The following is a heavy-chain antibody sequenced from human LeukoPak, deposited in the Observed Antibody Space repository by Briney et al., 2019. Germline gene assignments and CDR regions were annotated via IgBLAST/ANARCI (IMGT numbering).Heavy chain of an antibody. D-gene: IGHD4-23*01. V-gene: IGHV4-59*08. J-gene: IGHJ4*02. Sequence: SETLSLTCIVSGSISSYYWTWIRQPPGKGLEWIGHSYFTGNPNYNPSLKSRVTISVDPPKNQFSPKLTSVTAADTAVYYCAGLRSTVAWASFDYWGQGILVTVSS. CDR2: SYFTGNP. CDR3: AGLRSTVAWASFDY. CDR1: GSISSYY.